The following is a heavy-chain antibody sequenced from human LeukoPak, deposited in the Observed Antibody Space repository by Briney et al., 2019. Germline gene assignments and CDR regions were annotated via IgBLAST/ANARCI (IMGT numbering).Heavy chain of an antibody. V-gene: IGHV4-4*07. CDR3: ARDVVAAVGSFDY. CDR2: IYTSGST. Sequence: PSETLSLTCTVSGDSINSFYWSWIRQPAGKGLEWIGRIYTSGSTNYSPSLKSRVTMSVDTSKNQFSLKLSSVTAADTAVYYCARDVVAAVGSFDYWGQGTPVTVSS. J-gene: IGHJ4*02. D-gene: IGHD2-2*01. CDR1: GDSINSFY.